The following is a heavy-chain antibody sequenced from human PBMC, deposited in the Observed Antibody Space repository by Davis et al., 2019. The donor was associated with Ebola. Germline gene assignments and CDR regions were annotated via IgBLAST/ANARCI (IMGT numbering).Heavy chain of an antibody. V-gene: IGHV4-30-2*01. CDR1: GGSISSGGYS. CDR2: IYHSGST. Sequence: SETLSLTCAVSGGSISSGGYSWSWIRQPPGKGLEWIGYIYHSGSTYYNPSLKSRVTISVDRSKNQFSLKLSSVTAADTAMYYCARRGTSSWYAGWFDPWGQGTLVTVSS. D-gene: IGHD6-13*01. CDR3: ARRGTSSWYAGWFDP. J-gene: IGHJ5*02.